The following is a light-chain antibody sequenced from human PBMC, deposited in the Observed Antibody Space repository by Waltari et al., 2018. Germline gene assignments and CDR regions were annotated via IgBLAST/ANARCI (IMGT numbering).Light chain of an antibody. CDR1: QNFRYY. CDR3: QQRSSWPMYT. J-gene: IGKJ2*01. V-gene: IGKV3-11*01. CDR2: DAS. Sequence: EVVLTQSPATLSLSPGERATPSCSASQNFRYYLGWYQQKPGQAPRLLIYDASNRATGIPARFSGSGSGTDFTLTISSLEPEDFAVYYCQQRSSWPMYTFGQGTKLEIK.